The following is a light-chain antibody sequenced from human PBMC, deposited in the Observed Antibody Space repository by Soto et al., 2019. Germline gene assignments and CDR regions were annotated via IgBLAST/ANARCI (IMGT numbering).Light chain of an antibody. CDR2: EVS. J-gene: IGLJ1*01. CDR3: SSYSNTRTVV. Sequence: QSALTQPASVSGSPGQSITISCTGTSSDVGAYDFVSWYQQRPGKAPKFMIYEVSNRPSGVSDRFSASKSGNTASLTISGLQAEDKAEYFCSSYSNTRTVVFGTGTKLTVL. V-gene: IGLV2-14*01. CDR1: SSDVGAYDF.